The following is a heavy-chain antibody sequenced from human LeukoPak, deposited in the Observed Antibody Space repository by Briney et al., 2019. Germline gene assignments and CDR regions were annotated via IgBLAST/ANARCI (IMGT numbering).Heavy chain of an antibody. CDR2: IYYSGST. CDR1: GGSISSSSYY. V-gene: IGHV4-39*01. Sequence: PSETLSLTCTVSGGSISSSSYYWGWIRQPPGKGLEWFGSIYYSGSTYYNPSLKGRVTISVDTSKNQFSLKLSSVTAADTAVYYCASLPRTRDSLSYYYGMDVWGQGTTVTVSS. J-gene: IGHJ6*02. D-gene: IGHD3-16*02. CDR3: ASLPRTRDSLSYYYGMDV.